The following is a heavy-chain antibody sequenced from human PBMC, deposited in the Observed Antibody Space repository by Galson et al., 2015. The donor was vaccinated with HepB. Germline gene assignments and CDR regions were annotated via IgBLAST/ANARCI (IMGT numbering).Heavy chain of an antibody. CDR3: AREFAFGCGSYSN. CDR1: GFTFSDYW. V-gene: IGHV3-74*01. CDR2: ISADGTRT. J-gene: IGHJ4*02. D-gene: IGHD6-19*01. Sequence: SLRLSCAASGFTFSDYWIHWVRQAPGKGLLWVSYISADGTRTKYADSVKGRFTISRDNAKNTVYLQMNSLRAEDTAVYYCAREFAFGCGSYSNCGQGSLVTVSS.